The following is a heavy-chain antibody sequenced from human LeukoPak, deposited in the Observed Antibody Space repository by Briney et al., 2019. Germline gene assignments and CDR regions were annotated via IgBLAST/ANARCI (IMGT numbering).Heavy chain of an antibody. Sequence: GDALRLSCAASGFTFRSYAMSWVRQAPGKGLEEGSAISGSGGSTYYAESVKGRFTISRDNSKNTLYLQMNSLRAEDTAVYYCAKDLLWFGELPYPGLTHYYGMDVWGQGTTVTVSS. CDR1: GFTFRSYA. CDR3: AKDLLWFGELPYPGLTHYYGMDV. V-gene: IGHV3-23*01. J-gene: IGHJ6*02. D-gene: IGHD3-10*01. CDR2: ISGSGGST.